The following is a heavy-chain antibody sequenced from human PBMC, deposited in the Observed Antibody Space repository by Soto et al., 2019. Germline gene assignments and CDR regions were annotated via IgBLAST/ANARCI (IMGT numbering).Heavy chain of an antibody. J-gene: IGHJ4*02. CDR1: GYTFTSYD. Sequence: ASVKVSCKASGYTFTSYDVMWVRQATGQGLEWMGWVNPNSGNTDSAQKFQGRVTMTWDTSINTAYMELSSLRSEDTAVYYCARDGGRHSGGIDYWGQGTLVTVSS. V-gene: IGHV1-8*01. CDR2: VNPNSGNT. CDR3: ARDGGRHSGGIDY. D-gene: IGHD1-26*01.